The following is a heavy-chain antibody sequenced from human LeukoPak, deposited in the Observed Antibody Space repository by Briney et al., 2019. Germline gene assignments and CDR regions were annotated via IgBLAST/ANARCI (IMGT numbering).Heavy chain of an antibody. Sequence: GGSLRLSCAASGFTFSSYNMNWVRQAPGKGLEWVSSITSSSSYIYYADSVKGRFTISRDNSKNSLFLQMNSLRAEDTAVYYCARGGYSSSWYEVGITAFDIWGQGTMVTVSS. J-gene: IGHJ3*02. D-gene: IGHD6-13*01. CDR2: ITSSSSYI. CDR3: ARGGYSSSWYEVGITAFDI. CDR1: GFTFSSYN. V-gene: IGHV3-21*01.